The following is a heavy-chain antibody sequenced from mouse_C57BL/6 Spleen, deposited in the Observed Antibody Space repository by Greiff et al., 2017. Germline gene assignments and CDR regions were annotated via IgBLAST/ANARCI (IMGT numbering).Heavy chain of an antibody. Sequence: VQLQQPGAELVRPGSSVKLSCKASGYTFTSYWMDWVKQRPGQGLEWIGNIYPSDSETHYNQKFKDKATLTVDKSSSTAYMQLSSLTSEDSAVYYCARRDIYYGNFYAMDYWGQGTSVTVSS. D-gene: IGHD2-1*01. V-gene: IGHV1-61*01. CDR3: ARRDIYYGNFYAMDY. CDR2: IYPSDSET. CDR1: GYTFTSYW. J-gene: IGHJ4*01.